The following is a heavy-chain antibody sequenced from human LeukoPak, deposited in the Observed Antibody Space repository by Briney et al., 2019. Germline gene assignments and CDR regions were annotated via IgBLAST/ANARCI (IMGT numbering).Heavy chain of an antibody. CDR2: INPNSGGT. CDR3: VRAFYRNGWYYFDY. Sequence: ASVKVSCKASGYTFTGYYMHWVRQAPGQGLEWMGWINPNSGGTNYAQKFQGRVTVTRDTSISTAYMDLSRLRSDDTAVYYCVRAFYRNGWYYFDYWGQGTLVTVSS. V-gene: IGHV1-2*02. D-gene: IGHD6-19*01. CDR1: GYTFTGYY. J-gene: IGHJ4*02.